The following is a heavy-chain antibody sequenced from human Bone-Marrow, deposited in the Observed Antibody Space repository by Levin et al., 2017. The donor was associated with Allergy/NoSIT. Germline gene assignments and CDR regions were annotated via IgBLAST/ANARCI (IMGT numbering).Heavy chain of an antibody. Sequence: SQTLSLPCSISGGSVRTADSYWGWVRQPPGKGLEWIGCIYYSGSTNYNPSLKNRVTISVDPSKRQFSLRLNSVTAADTAVYYCARAPRDYYYYYAMDVWGQGTTVIVSS. CDR3: ARAPRDYYYYYAMDV. CDR1: GGSVRTADSY. J-gene: IGHJ6*02. CDR2: IYYSGST. V-gene: IGHV4-61*08.